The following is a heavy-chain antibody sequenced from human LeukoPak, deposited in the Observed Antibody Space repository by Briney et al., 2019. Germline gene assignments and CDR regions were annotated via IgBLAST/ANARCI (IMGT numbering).Heavy chain of an antibody. CDR3: ASGRDYGDYSIDY. Sequence: ASVKVSCKASGYTFTSYDINWVRHATGQGLEWMRCMNPNSGNTGYAQKFQGRVTMTRNTSISTAYMELSSLRSEDTAVYYSASGRDYGDYSIDYWGQGTLVTVSS. CDR2: MNPNSGNT. D-gene: IGHD4-17*01. CDR1: GYTFTSYD. V-gene: IGHV1-8*01. J-gene: IGHJ4*02.